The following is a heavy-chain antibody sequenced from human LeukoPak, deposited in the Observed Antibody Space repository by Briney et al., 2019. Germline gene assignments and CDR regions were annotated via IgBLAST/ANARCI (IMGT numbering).Heavy chain of an antibody. Sequence: GASVKVSCKASGHTFINYGISWVRQAPGQGLEWMGWINGYNGNTNYAQKLQGTVSMPTDTSTNTAYMELRSLRSDDTAEYYCAREGGGSGWPDYWGQGDLVTVSS. D-gene: IGHD6-19*01. CDR3: AREGGGSGWPDY. CDR2: INGYNGNT. J-gene: IGHJ4*02. CDR1: GHTFINYG. V-gene: IGHV1-18*01.